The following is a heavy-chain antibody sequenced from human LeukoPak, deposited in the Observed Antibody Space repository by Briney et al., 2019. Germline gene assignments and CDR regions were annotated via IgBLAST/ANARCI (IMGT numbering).Heavy chain of an antibody. V-gene: IGHV3-30-3*01. J-gene: IGHJ6*02. CDR1: GFIFDDYA. CDR3: ARDHEEGNYGMDV. Sequence: GGSLRLSCAASGFIFDDYAMHWVRQAPGKGLEWVAVISYDGSNKYYADSVMGRFTVSRDNAKNSLYLQMNSLRAEDTAVYYCARDHEEGNYGMDVWGQGTTVTVS. CDR2: ISYDGSNK.